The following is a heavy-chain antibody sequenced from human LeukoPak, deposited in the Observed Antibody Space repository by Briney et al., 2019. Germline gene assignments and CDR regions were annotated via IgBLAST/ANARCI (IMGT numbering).Heavy chain of an antibody. CDR1: GFTFDDYG. D-gene: IGHD3-3*01. V-gene: IGHV3-20*04. CDR3: ARDAIFGVSDSYYFDY. CDR2: INWNGGST. Sequence: GGSLRLSCAASGFTFDDYGMSWVRQAPGKGLDWVSGINWNGGSTGYADSVKGRFTISRDNAKNSLYLQMNSLRAEDTALYYCARDAIFGVSDSYYFDYWGQGTLVTVSS. J-gene: IGHJ4*02.